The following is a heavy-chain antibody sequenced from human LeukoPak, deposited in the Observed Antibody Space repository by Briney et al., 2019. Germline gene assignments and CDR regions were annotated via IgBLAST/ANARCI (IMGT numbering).Heavy chain of an antibody. CDR3: AHSYCSGGSCYRYGY. CDR1: GFSLSASGVG. CDR2: IYWNDDK. J-gene: IGHJ4*02. D-gene: IGHD2-15*01. Sequence: SGPTLVKPTQTLTLTCTFSGFSLSASGVGVGWIRQPPGEALEWLALIYWNDDKRYSPSLKSRLTITKDTSKNQVVPTMSNMDPVDTATYYCAHSYCSGGSCYRYGYWGQGTLVTVSS. V-gene: IGHV2-5*01.